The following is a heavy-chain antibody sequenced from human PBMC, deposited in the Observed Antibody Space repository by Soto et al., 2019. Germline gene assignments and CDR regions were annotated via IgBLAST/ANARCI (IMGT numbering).Heavy chain of an antibody. CDR2: IYYSGST. CDR3: ARDCSSSSCSRGGYYYGMDV. Sequence: QVQLQESGPGLVKPSQTLSLTCTVSGGSISSGGYYWSWIRQHPGKGLEWIGYIYYSGSTYYNPILKSRVTISVDTSKNQSSVTLRSVTAEDTSVYYWARDCSSSSCSRGGYYYGMDVWGQGTTVTVSS. CDR1: GGSISSGGYY. J-gene: IGHJ6*02. D-gene: IGHD2-2*01. V-gene: IGHV4-31*03.